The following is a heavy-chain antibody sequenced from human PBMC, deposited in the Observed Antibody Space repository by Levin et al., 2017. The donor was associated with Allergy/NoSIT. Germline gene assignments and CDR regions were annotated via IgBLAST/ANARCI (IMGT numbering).Heavy chain of an antibody. CDR3: TRVYDYIWGSYRPFDS. CDR2: INPTGSST. CDR1: GYTFSRHY. Sequence: ASVKVSCKASGYTFSRHYMHWVRQAPGQGLEWMGVINPTGSSTMYAQKFQGRVTMTRDTSTSTLYMELTSLRSEDTAVYYCTRVYDYIWGSYRPFDSWGQGTLVTVSS. V-gene: IGHV1-46*01. J-gene: IGHJ4*02. D-gene: IGHD3-16*02.